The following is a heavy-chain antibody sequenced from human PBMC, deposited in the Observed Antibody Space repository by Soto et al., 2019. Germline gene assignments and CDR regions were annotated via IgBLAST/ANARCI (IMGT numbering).Heavy chain of an antibody. CDR1: GFTFSTAW. Sequence: PGGSLRLSCAASGFTFSTAWMTWVRQAPGRGLEWVARIKTTSDGGTIHYAAPVKGRFTISRDDSKDTLFLQMNSLKIEDTALYYCIRDHYGSTWGQGTLVTVSS. J-gene: IGHJ4*02. V-gene: IGHV3-15*01. D-gene: IGHD3-10*01. CDR2: IKTTSDGGTI. CDR3: IRDHYGST.